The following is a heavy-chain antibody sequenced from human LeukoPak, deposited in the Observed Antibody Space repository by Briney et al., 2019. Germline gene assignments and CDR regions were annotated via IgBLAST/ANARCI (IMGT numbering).Heavy chain of an antibody. CDR1: GFTFSSYG. V-gene: IGHV3-30*02. D-gene: IGHD6-19*01. J-gene: IGHJ6*03. Sequence: GGSLRLSCAASGFTFSSYGMHWVRQAPGKGLEWVAFIRYDGGNKYYADSVKGRFTISRDNSKNTLYLQMNSLRAEDTAVYYCARGEYSSGWVYYYYMDVWGKGTTVTVSS. CDR2: IRYDGGNK. CDR3: ARGEYSSGWVYYYYMDV.